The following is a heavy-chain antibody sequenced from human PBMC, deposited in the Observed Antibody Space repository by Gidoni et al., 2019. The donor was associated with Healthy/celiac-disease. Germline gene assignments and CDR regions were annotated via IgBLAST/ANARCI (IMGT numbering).Heavy chain of an antibody. Sequence: QVQLQQWGAGLLKPSETLSLTCAVYGGSFSGYYWSWIRQPQGKGLEWMWEINHSGSTNYNPSLKSRVTISVDTSKNQFSLKLSSVTAADTAVYYCARRGGGIAAAGVLRPFDYWGQGTLVTVSS. D-gene: IGHD6-13*01. CDR3: ARRGGGIAAAGVLRPFDY. J-gene: IGHJ4*02. CDR1: GGSFSGYY. V-gene: IGHV4-34*01. CDR2: INHSGST.